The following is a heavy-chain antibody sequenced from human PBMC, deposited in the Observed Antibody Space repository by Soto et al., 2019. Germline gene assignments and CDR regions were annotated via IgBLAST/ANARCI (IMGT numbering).Heavy chain of an antibody. CDR3: ARDQGGIAARYYFDD. Sequence: PGGSLRLSCAASGFTFSSYGMHWVRQAPGKGLEWVAVIWYDGSNKYYADSVKGRFTISRDNSKNTLYLQMNSLRAEDTAVYYCARDQGGIAARYYFDDWGQRTLDTVSS. D-gene: IGHD6-6*01. V-gene: IGHV3-33*01. CDR2: IWYDGSNK. J-gene: IGHJ4*02. CDR1: GFTFSSYG.